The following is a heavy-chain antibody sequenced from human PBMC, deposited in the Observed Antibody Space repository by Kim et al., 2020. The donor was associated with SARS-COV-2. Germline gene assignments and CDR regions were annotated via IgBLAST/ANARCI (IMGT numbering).Heavy chain of an antibody. D-gene: IGHD2-2*01. Sequence: SGKGRFIISRDNSRNPVYLQMNSLRVEDTAIYYCAKCTSGRGCVGLNHDKWGQGTLVTVSS. V-gene: IGHV3-23*01. CDR3: AKCTSGRGCVGLNHDK. J-gene: IGHJ4*02.